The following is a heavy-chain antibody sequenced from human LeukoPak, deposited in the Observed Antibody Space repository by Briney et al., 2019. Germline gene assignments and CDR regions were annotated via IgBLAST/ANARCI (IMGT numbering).Heavy chain of an antibody. Sequence: QPGGSLRLSCAASGFTVSSNYMSWVRQAPGKGLEWVSVIYSGGSTYYADSVKGRFTISRDNSKNTLYLQVNSLRAEDTAVYYCARSPTKWELLFFDYWGQGTLVTVSS. J-gene: IGHJ4*02. CDR2: IYSGGST. CDR3: ARSPTKWELLFFDY. V-gene: IGHV3-66*02. D-gene: IGHD1-26*01. CDR1: GFTVSSNY.